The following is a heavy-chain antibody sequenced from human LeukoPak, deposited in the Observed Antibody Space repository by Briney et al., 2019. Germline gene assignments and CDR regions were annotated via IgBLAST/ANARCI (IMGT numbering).Heavy chain of an antibody. CDR1: GFTFSSYD. CDR3: ARVLTVRSGGYDAFDI. V-gene: IGHV3-13*01. D-gene: IGHD6-25*01. CDR2: IDTAGDT. J-gene: IGHJ3*02. Sequence: GGSLRLSCAASGFTFSSYDMHWVRKATGKGLEWVSAIDTAGDTYYPGSVKGRFTISRENAKNSLYLQMNTLRAGDTAVYYCARVLTVRSGGYDAFDIWGQGTMVTVSS.